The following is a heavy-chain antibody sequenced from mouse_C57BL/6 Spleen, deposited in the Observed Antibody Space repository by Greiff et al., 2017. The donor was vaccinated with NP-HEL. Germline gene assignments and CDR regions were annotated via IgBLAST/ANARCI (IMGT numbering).Heavy chain of an antibody. CDR3: TRGGGYYVDYFDY. D-gene: IGHD2-3*01. V-gene: IGHV5-9-1*02. J-gene: IGHJ2*01. CDR2: ISSGGDYI. CDR1: GFTFSSYA. Sequence: EVQGVESGEGLVKPGGSLKLSCAASGFTFSSYAMSWVRQTPEKRLEWVAYISSGGDYIYYADTVKGRFTISRDNARNTLYLQMSSLKSEDTAMYYCTRGGGYYVDYFDYWGQGTTLTVSS.